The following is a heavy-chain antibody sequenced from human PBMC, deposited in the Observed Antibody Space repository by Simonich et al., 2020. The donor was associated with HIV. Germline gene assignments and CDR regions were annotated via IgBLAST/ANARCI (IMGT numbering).Heavy chain of an antibody. CDR2: ISWDGGST. D-gene: IGHD5-18*01. Sequence: EVQLVASGGVVVQPGGFLRLSCAASGFTFDDYTMHWVREAPGGGLGWVSLISWDGGSTYYADSVKGRFTISRDNSKNSLYLQMNSLRTEDTALYYCVKDIWETGNSYGLDYWGHGTLVTVSS. CDR3: VKDIWETGNSYGLDY. CDR1: GFTFDDYT. J-gene: IGHJ4*01. V-gene: IGHV3-43*01.